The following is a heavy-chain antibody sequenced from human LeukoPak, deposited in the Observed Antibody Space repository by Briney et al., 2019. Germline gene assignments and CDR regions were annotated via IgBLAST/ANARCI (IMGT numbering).Heavy chain of an antibody. V-gene: IGHV4-4*07. D-gene: IGHD5-12*01. J-gene: IGHJ4*02. CDR1: GGSVSSYY. CDR2: IYASGTT. Sequence: SETLSLTCIISGGSVSSYYWSRLRQPAGKGLEWIGHIYASGTTNYNPSLKSRVTMSLDTSKNQFSLKLNSVTAADTAGYYCARGSGYINFDYWGRGTLVTVSS. CDR3: ARGSGYINFDY.